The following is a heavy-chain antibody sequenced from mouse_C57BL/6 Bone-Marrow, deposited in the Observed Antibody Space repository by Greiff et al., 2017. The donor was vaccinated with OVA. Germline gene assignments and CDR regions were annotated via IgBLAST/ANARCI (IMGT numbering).Heavy chain of an antibody. V-gene: IGHV1-50*01. J-gene: IGHJ2*01. CDR2: IDPSDSYT. D-gene: IGHD4-1*01. CDR1: GYTFTSYW. CDR3: ARWENGYFDY. Sequence: QVHVKQSGAELVKPGASVKLSCKASGYTFTSYWMQWVKQRPGQGLEWIGEIDPSDSYTNYNQKFKGKATLTVDTSSSTAYMQLSSLTSEDSAVYYCARWENGYFDYWGQGTTLTVSS.